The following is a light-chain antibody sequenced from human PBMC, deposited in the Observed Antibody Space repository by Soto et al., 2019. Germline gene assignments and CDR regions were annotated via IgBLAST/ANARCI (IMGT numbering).Light chain of an antibody. J-gene: IGKJ1*01. V-gene: IGKV1-5*03. Sequence: DIQLTLSPSTLYASVGDRVTITCRASQRINSWLAWYQQKPGKAPKLLIYKASSLESGVPSRFSGSGSGTEFTLTISSLQPDDFATYYCQQYNSYSWTFGQGTKVGIK. CDR1: QRINSW. CDR3: QQYNSYSWT. CDR2: KAS.